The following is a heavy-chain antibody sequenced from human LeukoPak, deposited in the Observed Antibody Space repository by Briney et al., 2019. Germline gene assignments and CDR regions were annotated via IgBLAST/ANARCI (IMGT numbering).Heavy chain of an antibody. V-gene: IGHV4-34*01. J-gene: IGHJ4*02. CDR2: INHSGST. D-gene: IGHD3-22*01. CDR3: ARGLRNYYDSSGCLGY. CDR1: GGSFSGYY. Sequence: PSETLSLTCAVYGGSFSGYYWSWIRQPPGKGLEWIGEINHSGSTNYNPSLKSRVTISVDTSKNQFSLKLSSVTAADTAVYYCARGLRNYYDSSGCLGYWGQGTLVTVSS.